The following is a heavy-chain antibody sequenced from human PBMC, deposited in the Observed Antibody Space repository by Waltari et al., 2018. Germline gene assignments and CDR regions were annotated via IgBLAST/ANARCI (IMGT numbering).Heavy chain of an antibody. J-gene: IGHJ4*02. CDR2: IFGRGDKT. Sequence: EVQLLESGGALVQAGGSLRLSCAGSGFAFANYGLTWVRPVPGKGLEWVSAIFGRGDKTYNADSVKGRFFVSRDTSKNTLYLQMSSLRAEDTALYYCARDDAVDGGYLDYWGQGTLVTVSS. CDR1: GFAFANYG. CDR3: ARDDAVDGGYLDY. D-gene: IGHD2-2*01. V-gene: IGHV3-23*01.